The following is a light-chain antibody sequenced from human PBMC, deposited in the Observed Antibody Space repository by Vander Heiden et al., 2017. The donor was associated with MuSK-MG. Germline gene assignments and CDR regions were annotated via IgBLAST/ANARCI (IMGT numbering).Light chain of an antibody. Sequence: QSALTQPASVSGSPGQSITISCTGTSSDVGAYNYVPWYQQPPGKAPKLIMYDVSDRPSGVSDRFSGSKSGDTASLTISGLQSEDEADYYCISYTTSSTYVFGTGTEVTVL. CDR1: SSDVGAYNY. CDR2: DVS. J-gene: IGLJ1*01. CDR3: ISYTTSSTYV. V-gene: IGLV2-14*03.